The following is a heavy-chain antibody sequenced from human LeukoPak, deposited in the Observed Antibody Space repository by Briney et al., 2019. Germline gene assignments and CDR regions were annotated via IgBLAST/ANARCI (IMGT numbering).Heavy chain of an antibody. J-gene: IGHJ4*02. D-gene: IGHD3-22*01. V-gene: IGHV7-4-1*02. CDR3: ARDPGYYYDSSGYYDDY. CDR2: INTNTGNS. CDR1: GYTFTSYA. Sequence: ASVKVSCKASGYTFTSYAMNWVRQAPGQGLEWMGWINTNTGNSTYAQGFTGRFVFSLDTSVSTAYLQISSLKAEDTAVYYCARDPGYYYDSSGYYDDYWGQGTLVTVSS.